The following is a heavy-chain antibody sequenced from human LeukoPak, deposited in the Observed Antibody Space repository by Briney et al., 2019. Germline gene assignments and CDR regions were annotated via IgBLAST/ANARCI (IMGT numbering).Heavy chain of an antibody. Sequence: GGSLRLSCAASGFTFSSYWMHWVRQAPGKGLVWVSRINSDGSSTSYADSVKGRFTISRDNAKNTLYLQMNSLRAEDTAVYYCAKGHGYSYGYVFDYWGQGTPVTVSS. CDR1: GFTFSSYW. CDR2: INSDGSST. D-gene: IGHD5-18*01. CDR3: AKGHGYSYGYVFDY. J-gene: IGHJ4*02. V-gene: IGHV3-74*01.